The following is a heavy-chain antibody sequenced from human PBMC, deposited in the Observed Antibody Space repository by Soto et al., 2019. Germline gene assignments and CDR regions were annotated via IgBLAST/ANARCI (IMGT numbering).Heavy chain of an antibody. D-gene: IGHD1-20*01. CDR2: IYYSGNT. CDR3: ARGAVTGTPLGYFDY. V-gene: IGHV4-59*01. J-gene: IGHJ4*02. Sequence: SETLSLTCTVSGGSINTFYWNWIWQPPGKGLEWIGHIYYSGNTNYNPSLKSRVTISVDTSKKQFSLKVSSVTAADTAVYYCARGAVTGTPLGYFDYWGQGARVTVSS. CDR1: GGSINTFY.